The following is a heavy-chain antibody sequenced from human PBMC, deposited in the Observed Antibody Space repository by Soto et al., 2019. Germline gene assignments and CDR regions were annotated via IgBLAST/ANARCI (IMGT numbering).Heavy chain of an antibody. CDR1: GGSVSSGSDY. J-gene: IGHJ6*02. CDR3: AREGGYSYGLYYYYGMDV. V-gene: IGHV4-61*01. Sequence: PXATLSLTCTVSGGSVSSGSDYGSWIRQPPGKGLEWIGYIYYSGSTNYNPSLKSRVTISVDTSKNQFSLKLSSVTAADTAVYYCAREGGYSYGLYYYYGMDVWGQGTTVTVSS. CDR2: IYYSGST. D-gene: IGHD5-18*01.